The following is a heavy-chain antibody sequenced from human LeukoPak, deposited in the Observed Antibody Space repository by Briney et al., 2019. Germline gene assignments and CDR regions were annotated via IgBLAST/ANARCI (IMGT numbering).Heavy chain of an antibody. D-gene: IGHD4-23*01. CDR1: AFTFSNYW. J-gene: IGHJ4*02. Sequence: GSLRLSCAASAFTFSNYWMGWVRQAPGKGLEWVANIKEDGSEISYVDSVKGRFTISRDNAKNSLYLQMNRLRVDHSAVYYCARDRGYSTFDYWGQGTLVTVSS. V-gene: IGHV3-7*01. CDR3: ARDRGYSTFDY. CDR2: IKEDGSEI.